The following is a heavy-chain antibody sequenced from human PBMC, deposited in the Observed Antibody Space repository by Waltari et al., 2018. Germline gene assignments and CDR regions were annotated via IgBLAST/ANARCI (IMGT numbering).Heavy chain of an antibody. V-gene: IGHV4-34*01. Sequence: QMQLQQWRAGLLKPSETLSLTCAVPGDSFLGYYWNWTRQPPGRGLEWIGEIHHSGSINYNPSLESRVTISQDMSKNQFSLKLTSVAAADTAVYYCVRGKMYSRPYFDYWGQGTLVTVSS. J-gene: IGHJ4*02. CDR1: GDSFLGYY. CDR3: VRGKMYSRPYFDY. CDR2: IHHSGSI. D-gene: IGHD6-13*01.